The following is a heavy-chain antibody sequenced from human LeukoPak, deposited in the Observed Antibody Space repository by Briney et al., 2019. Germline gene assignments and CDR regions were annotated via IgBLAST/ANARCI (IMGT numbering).Heavy chain of an antibody. D-gene: IGHD6-19*01. CDR1: GGSISSYY. Sequence: SETLSLTCTVSGGSISSYYWSWIRQPPGKGLEWIGYIYYSGSIKYNPSLKSRVTMSVDTSKNQFSLKLSSVTAADTAVYYCAHGEYSSGWYGFCAFDIWGQGTMVTVSS. CDR2: IYYSGSI. J-gene: IGHJ3*02. V-gene: IGHV4-59*01. CDR3: AHGEYSSGWYGFCAFDI.